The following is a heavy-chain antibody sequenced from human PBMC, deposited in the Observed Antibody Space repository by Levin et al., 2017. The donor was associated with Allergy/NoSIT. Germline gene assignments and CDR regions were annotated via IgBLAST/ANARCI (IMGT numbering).Heavy chain of an antibody. Sequence: GESLKISCEVSGATFGSHGMHWVRQAPGKGLEWVTFISYDGSKEYYADVVKGRFAISRDNSKNLLSLEMNRLRREDTAVYYCARDVGSTHNNWFDPWGQGTQVTVSS. CDR2: ISYDGSKE. J-gene: IGHJ5*02. V-gene: IGHV3-30*03. D-gene: IGHD6-13*01. CDR3: ARDVGSTHNNWFDP. CDR1: GATFGSHG.